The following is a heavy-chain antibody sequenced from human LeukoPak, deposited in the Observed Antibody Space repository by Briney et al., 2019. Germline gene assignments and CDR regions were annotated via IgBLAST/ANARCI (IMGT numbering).Heavy chain of an antibody. CDR1: GYTFTGYY. J-gene: IGHJ1*01. CDR3: ARGVGYCSSTSCYNEYFQH. V-gene: IGHV1-2*02. Sequence: ASVKVSCKASGYTFTGYYMHWVRQAPGQGLEWMGWINPNSGGTNYAQKFQGRVTMTRDTSISTAYKELSRLRSDDTAVYYCARGVGYCSSTSCYNEYFQHWGQGTLVTVSS. D-gene: IGHD2-2*01. CDR2: INPNSGGT.